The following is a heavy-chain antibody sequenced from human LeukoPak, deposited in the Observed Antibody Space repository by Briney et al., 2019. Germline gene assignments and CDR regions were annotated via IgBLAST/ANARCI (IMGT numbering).Heavy chain of an antibody. J-gene: IGHJ4*02. V-gene: IGHV1-8*01. D-gene: IGHD6-6*01. CDR1: GYTFTSYD. Sequence: ASVTVSCTASGYTFTSYDINWVRQATGQGLEWMGWMNPNSGNTGYAQKFQGRVTMTRNTSISTAYMELSSLRSEDTAVYYCARVSIAARLWYYWGQGTLVTVSS. CDR3: ARVSIAARLWYY. CDR2: MNPNSGNT.